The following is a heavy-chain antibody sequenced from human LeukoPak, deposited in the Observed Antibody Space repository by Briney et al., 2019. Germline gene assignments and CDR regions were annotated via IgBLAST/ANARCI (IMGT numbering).Heavy chain of an antibody. D-gene: IGHD1-7*01. CDR2: IYYSGST. CDR1: GASVSSGSYY. Sequence: PSETLSLTCNVSGASVSSGSYYWSWIRQPPGKELEWIGYIYYSGSTSYNPSLKSRVTISVDTSKNHFSLKLTSVTAADTAVYYCARQVPRELLFDYWGQGTLVTVSS. CDR3: ARQVPRELLFDY. J-gene: IGHJ4*02. V-gene: IGHV4-61*03.